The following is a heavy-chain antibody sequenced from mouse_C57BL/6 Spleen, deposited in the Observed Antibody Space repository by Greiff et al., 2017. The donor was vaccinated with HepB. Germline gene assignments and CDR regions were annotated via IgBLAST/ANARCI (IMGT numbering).Heavy chain of an antibody. CDR3: ARLLTGTRGTCDY. CDR2: INPSSGYT. J-gene: IGHJ2*01. CDR1: GYTFTSYW. D-gene: IGHD4-1*01. Sequence: QVQLQQSGAELAKPGASVKLSCKASGYTFTSYWMHWVKQRPGQGLEWIGYINPSSGYTKYNQKFKDKATLTADKSSSTAYMQLSSLTYEDSAVYYCARLLTGTRGTCDYWGQGTTLTVSS. V-gene: IGHV1-7*01.